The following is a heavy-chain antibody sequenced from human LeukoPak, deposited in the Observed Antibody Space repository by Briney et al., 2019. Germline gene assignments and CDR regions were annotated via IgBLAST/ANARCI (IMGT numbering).Heavy chain of an antibody. CDR3: AKGRTGYSYGYGVDY. Sequence: GGSLRLSCAASGFTFSSYDMSWVRQAPGKGLEWVSVISGSGGSTYYADSVKGRFTISRDNSEKKLYLQMNSLRAEGTAVYYCAKGRTGYSYGYGVDYWGQGTLVTVSS. CDR1: GFTFSSYD. V-gene: IGHV3-23*01. D-gene: IGHD5-18*01. J-gene: IGHJ4*02. CDR2: ISGSGGST.